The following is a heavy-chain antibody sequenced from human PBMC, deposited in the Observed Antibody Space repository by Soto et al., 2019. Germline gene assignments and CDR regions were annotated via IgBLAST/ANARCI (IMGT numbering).Heavy chain of an antibody. CDR3: ARDSSYYGMDV. V-gene: IGHV3-33*01. CDR2: IWYDGSNK. Sequence: GGSLRLSCAASGFTFSSYGMHWVRQAPGKGLEWVAVIWYDGSNKYYADSVKGRFTISRDNSKNTLYLQMNSLRAEDTAVYYCARDSSYYGMDVWGQGTTVTVSS. CDR1: GFTFSSYG. D-gene: IGHD6-19*01. J-gene: IGHJ6*02.